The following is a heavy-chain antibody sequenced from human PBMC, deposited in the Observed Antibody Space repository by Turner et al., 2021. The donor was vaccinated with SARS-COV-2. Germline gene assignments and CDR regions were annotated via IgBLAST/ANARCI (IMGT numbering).Heavy chain of an antibody. CDR3: ARGDDPRKSGVV. Sequence: QVQLQQWGAGPLKPSVPLSLICAVNVGSLSGYYWTWIRQPPGKGLEWIGEVNPYGTTYYNPSIKSRVTMSVEKDKNQFSLKLNSVTAADTAFYYCARGDDPRKSGVVWGQGTLVTVTS. CDR2: VNPYGTT. D-gene: IGHD3-3*01. J-gene: IGHJ4*02. CDR1: VGSLSGYY. V-gene: IGHV4-34*01.